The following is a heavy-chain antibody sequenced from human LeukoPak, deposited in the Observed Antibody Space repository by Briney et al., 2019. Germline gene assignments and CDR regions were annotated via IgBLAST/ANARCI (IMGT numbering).Heavy chain of an antibody. J-gene: IGHJ4*02. CDR3: ARGIAGYYFDY. V-gene: IGHV1-69*01. Sequence: SLKVSCKASGVTFSSYAISCVRQGPGQGLEWMGGIIPIFVTANYAQKFQGRVTLTADESTSTAYMELSSLRSEDTAVYYCARGIAGYYFDYWGQGTLVTVSS. CDR2: IIPIFVTA. D-gene: IGHD6-13*01. CDR1: GVTFSSYA.